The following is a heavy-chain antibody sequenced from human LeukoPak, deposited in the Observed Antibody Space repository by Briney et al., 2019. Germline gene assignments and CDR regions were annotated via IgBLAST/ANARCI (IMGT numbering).Heavy chain of an antibody. V-gene: IGHV3-15*01. CDR3: TTAGPTYYDFWSGYRTPFDY. CDR1: GFTFSNAW. Sequence: GGSLRLSRAASGFTFSNAWMSWVRQAPGKGLEWVGRIKSKTDGGTTDYAAPVKGRFTISRDDSKNTLYLQMNSLKTEDTAVYYCTTAGPTYYDFWSGYRTPFDYWGQGTLVTVSS. CDR2: IKSKTDGGTT. D-gene: IGHD3-3*01. J-gene: IGHJ4*02.